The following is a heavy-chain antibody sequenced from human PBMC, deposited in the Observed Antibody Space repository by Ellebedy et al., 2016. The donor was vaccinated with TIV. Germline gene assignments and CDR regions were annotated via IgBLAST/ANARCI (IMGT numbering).Heavy chain of an antibody. V-gene: IGHV3-23*01. CDR2: ISGGGDNT. J-gene: IGHJ3*02. Sequence: GESLKISCAASGFTFSSFAMHWVRQAPGKGLEWLSVISGGGDNTYNADSVKGRFTITRDNSKNTLYLQMKNLRTEDTALYYCSKDKTTTTAYDALDIWGQGTMVAVSS. CDR1: GFTFSSFA. D-gene: IGHD4-11*01. CDR3: SKDKTTTTAYDALDI.